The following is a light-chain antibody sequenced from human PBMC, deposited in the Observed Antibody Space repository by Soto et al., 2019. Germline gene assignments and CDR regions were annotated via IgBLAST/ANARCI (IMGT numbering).Light chain of an antibody. CDR1: SSDVGGDY. J-gene: IGLJ2*01. Sequence: QSALTQPASVSGSPGQSITISCTGTSSDVGGDYVSWYQQHPGKAPRLIIYEVTNRPSGVSSRFSGSKAGNTASLTISGLQAEDEADYYCSSFTSVSSHVVFGGGTKVTVL. V-gene: IGLV2-14*01. CDR2: EVT. CDR3: SSFTSVSSHVV.